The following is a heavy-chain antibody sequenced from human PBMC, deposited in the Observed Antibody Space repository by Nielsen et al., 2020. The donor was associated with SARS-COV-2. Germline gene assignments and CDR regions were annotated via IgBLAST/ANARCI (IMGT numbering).Heavy chain of an antibody. V-gene: IGHV3-73*01. D-gene: IGHD1-26*01. CDR1: GFAFSDST. Sequence: GESLKISCAASGFAFSDSTMHWVRQASGKGLEWVGRIRTKANNYATVYAASVKGRFTISRDDSKNTAYLLMNSLKIDDTAVYYCARVNPTSGSWFDAFDIWGQGTLVTVSS. CDR2: IRTKANNYAT. J-gene: IGHJ3*02. CDR3: ARVNPTSGSWFDAFDI.